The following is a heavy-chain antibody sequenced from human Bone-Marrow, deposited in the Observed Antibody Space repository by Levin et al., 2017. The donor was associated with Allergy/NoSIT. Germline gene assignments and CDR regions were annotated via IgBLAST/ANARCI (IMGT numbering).Heavy chain of an antibody. CDR3: AKDISSSWSTGDLDY. Sequence: GESLKISCAASGFTFSSYAMSWVRQAPGKGLEWVSGIRGSGVGTYYADSVKGRFTISRDNSKNTLYLQMKSLRAEDTAVYYCAKDISSSWSTGDLDYWGQGTQVTVSS. CDR1: GFTFSSYA. D-gene: IGHD6-6*01. J-gene: IGHJ4*02. CDR2: IRGSGVGT. V-gene: IGHV3-23*01.